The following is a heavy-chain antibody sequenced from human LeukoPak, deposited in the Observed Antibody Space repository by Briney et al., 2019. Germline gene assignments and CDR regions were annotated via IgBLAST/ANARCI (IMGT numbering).Heavy chain of an antibody. V-gene: IGHV4-59*01. CDR1: GGSISSYY. CDR2: IYSSGST. J-gene: IGHJ4*02. D-gene: IGHD6-13*01. CDR3: ARAHTSSWYMDY. Sequence: PSETLSLTCSVSGGSISSYYWSWIRQPPGKGLEWIGYIYSSGSTNYNPSLKSRVTISVDTSENQPSLKLSSVTAADTALYYCARAHTSSWYMDYWGQGTLVTVSS.